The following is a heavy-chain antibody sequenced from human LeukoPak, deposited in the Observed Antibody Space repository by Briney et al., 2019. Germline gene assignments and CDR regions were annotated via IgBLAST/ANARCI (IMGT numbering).Heavy chain of an antibody. Sequence: SETLSLTCAVYGGSFSGYYWSWIRQPPGKGLEWIGEINHSGCTNYNPSLKSRVTISVDTSKNQFSLKLSSVTAADTAVYYCATYDFWRGIDAFDIWGQGTMVTVSS. D-gene: IGHD3-3*01. V-gene: IGHV4-34*01. CDR3: ATYDFWRGIDAFDI. CDR2: INHSGCT. J-gene: IGHJ3*02. CDR1: GGSFSGYY.